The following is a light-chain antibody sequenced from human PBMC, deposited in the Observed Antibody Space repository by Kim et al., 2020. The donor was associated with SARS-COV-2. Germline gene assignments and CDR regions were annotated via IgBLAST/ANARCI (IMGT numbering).Light chain of an antibody. CDR3: QQYNKRPIT. J-gene: IGKJ4*02. CDR1: QSVGSN. CDR2: VAS. V-gene: IGKV3-15*01. Sequence: EIVMTQSPAPLSVSPGERATLSCRASQSVGSNLVWYQQKPGQAPRLLISVASCRATGIPARFSGSGSGTEFTLTISSLQSEDFAVYYCQQYNKRPITFGGGTKVDIK.